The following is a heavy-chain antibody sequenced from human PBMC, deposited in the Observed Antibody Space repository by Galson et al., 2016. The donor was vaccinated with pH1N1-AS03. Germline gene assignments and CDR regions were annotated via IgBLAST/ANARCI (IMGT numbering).Heavy chain of an antibody. J-gene: IGHJ5*02. CDR2: TYYRSKWYN. CDR3: ARGHYSSSFYWFHP. V-gene: IGHV6-1*01. Sequence: CAISGDSVSSNSAAWNWIRQSPSRGLEWPGRTYYRSKWYNDYAVTVKSRITINPDTSKNQFSLQLSSVTPEDTAVYYCARGHYSSSFYWFHPWGQGTLVTVSS. CDR1: GDSVSSNSAA. D-gene: IGHD6-6*01.